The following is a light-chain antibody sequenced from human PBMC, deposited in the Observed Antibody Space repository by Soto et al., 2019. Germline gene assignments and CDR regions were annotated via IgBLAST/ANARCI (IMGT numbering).Light chain of an antibody. CDR3: FSYTTSTTNV. CDR1: SSDIGGYNF. CDR2: EVN. V-gene: IGLV2-14*01. Sequence: ALTQAASVSGSPGQSITISCVGTSSDIGGYNFVSWYQQHPGKAPKLMIFEVNKRPSGVSNRFSGSKSGNTASLTISGLQAEDEADYFCFSYTTSTTNVFGTGTKLTVL. J-gene: IGLJ1*01.